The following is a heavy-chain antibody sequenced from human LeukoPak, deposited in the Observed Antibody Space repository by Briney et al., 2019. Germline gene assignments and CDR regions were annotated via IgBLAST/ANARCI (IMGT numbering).Heavy chain of an antibody. CDR3: ARYPPTYGSEPFDY. V-gene: IGHV4-34*01. CDR1: GGSFSGYY. Sequence: TSETLSLTCTVYGGSFSGYYWSWIRQPPGKGLEWIGEINHSGSTNYNPSLKSRVTISVDTSKNQFSLKLSSVTAADTAVYYCARYPPTYGSEPFDYWGQGTLVTVSS. J-gene: IGHJ4*02. CDR2: INHSGST. D-gene: IGHD4-17*01.